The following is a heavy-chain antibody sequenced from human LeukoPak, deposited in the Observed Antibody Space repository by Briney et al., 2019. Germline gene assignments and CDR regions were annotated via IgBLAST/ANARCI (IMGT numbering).Heavy chain of an antibody. J-gene: IGHJ4*02. D-gene: IGHD3-22*01. CDR2: IKQDGSEK. CDR1: GFTFSSYW. CDR3: AREYITMIVVVITRYFDY. Sequence: GGSLRLSCAASGFTFSSYWMSWVRQAPGKGLEWVANIKQDGSEKYYVDSVKGRFTISRDNAKNTLYLQMNSLRAEDTAVYYCAREYITMIVVVITRYFDYWGQGTLVTVSS. V-gene: IGHV3-7*01.